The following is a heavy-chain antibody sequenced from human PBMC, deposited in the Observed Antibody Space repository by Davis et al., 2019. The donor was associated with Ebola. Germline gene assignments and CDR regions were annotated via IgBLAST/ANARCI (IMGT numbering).Heavy chain of an antibody. V-gene: IGHV4-59*01. J-gene: IGHJ6*03. CDR1: GGSISSYY. D-gene: IGHD2-2*01. CDR3: ARGRGPAAPWGYYYYYMDV. Sequence: PGGSLRLSCTVSGGSISSYYWSWIRQPPGKGLEWIGYIYYNGSTNYNPSLKSRVTISVDTSKNQFSLKLSSVTAADTAVYYCARGRGPAAPWGYYYYYMDVWGKGTTVTVSS. CDR2: IYYNGST.